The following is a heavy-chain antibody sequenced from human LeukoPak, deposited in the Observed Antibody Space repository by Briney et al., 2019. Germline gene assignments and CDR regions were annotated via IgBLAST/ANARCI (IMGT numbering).Heavy chain of an antibody. CDR1: GFTFSSYS. V-gene: IGHV4-39*01. D-gene: IGHD3-9*01. Sequence: PGGSLRLSCAASGFTFSSYSMNWIRQPPGKGLEWIGSIYYSGSTYYNPSLKRRVTISVDTSKNQFSLKLSSVTAADTAVYYCARRAVDILTGYYSPLFFDYWGQGTLVTVSS. CDR3: ARRAVDILTGYYSPLFFDY. CDR2: IYYSGST. J-gene: IGHJ4*02.